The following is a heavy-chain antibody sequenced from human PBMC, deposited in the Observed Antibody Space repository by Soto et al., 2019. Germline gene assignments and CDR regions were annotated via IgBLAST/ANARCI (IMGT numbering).Heavy chain of an antibody. Sequence: GGSLRLSCAASGFTFSSYAMSWVRQAPGKGLEWLSTITGSGGTTYYADSAKGRFTISRDNSQNTLYLQMSSLRAEDTAIYYCAKDDVLTYYFDYWGQGTPVTVSS. J-gene: IGHJ4*02. CDR3: AKDDVLTYYFDY. CDR2: ITGSGGTT. D-gene: IGHD3-16*01. V-gene: IGHV3-23*01. CDR1: GFTFSSYA.